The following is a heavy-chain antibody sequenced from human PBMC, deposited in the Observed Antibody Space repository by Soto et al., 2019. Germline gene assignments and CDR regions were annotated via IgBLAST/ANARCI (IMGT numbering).Heavy chain of an antibody. V-gene: IGHV3-7*03. Sequence: EVQLVESGGGLVQPGGSLRLSCAASGFTFRTYWLSWVRQVPGNGLEWVANINLDGSEKNYVDSVKGRFTISRDNARNSLYLQMSSLRAEDTALYYCARDGSNSWYSYDYHGMDVWGQGTTVTVSS. CDR3: ARDGSNSWYSYDYHGMDV. J-gene: IGHJ6*02. D-gene: IGHD5-18*01. CDR2: INLDGSEK. CDR1: GFTFRTYW.